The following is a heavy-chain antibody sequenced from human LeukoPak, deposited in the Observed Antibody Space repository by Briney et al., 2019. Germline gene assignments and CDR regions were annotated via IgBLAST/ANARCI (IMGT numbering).Heavy chain of an antibody. CDR2: IKSKTDGGTA. CDR1: GFTFSNAW. J-gene: IGHJ6*03. CDR3: TTDLVSYNYDFWSGYYYYMDV. V-gene: IGHV3-15*01. Sequence: GGSLRLSCAASGFTFSNAWMSWVRQAPGKGLEWVGRIKSKTDGGTADYAAPVKGRFTISRDDSKNTLYLQMNSLKTEDTAVYYCTTDLVSYNYDFWSGYYYYMDVWGKGTTVTVSS. D-gene: IGHD3-3*01.